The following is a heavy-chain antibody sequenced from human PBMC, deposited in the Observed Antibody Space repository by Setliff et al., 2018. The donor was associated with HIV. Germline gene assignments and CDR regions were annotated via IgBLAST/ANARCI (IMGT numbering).Heavy chain of an antibody. CDR2: IDTDGSIT. V-gene: IGHV3-74*01. CDR1: GFIFSSKW. Sequence: QTGGSLRLSCAASGFIFSSKWMHWVRQVPGKGLVWVSRIDTDGSITSYADSVKGRFTVSRDNAKSTLYLQMNNLRAEDTALYYCATDVAGKYDYWGQGTLVTVSS. CDR3: ATDVAGKYDY. J-gene: IGHJ4*02. D-gene: IGHD2-15*01.